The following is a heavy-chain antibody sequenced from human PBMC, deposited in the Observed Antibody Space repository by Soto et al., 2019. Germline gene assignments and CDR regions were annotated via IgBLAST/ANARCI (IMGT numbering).Heavy chain of an antibody. J-gene: IGHJ6*02. Sequence: PGGSRRLSCAASGFTFSSYWMHWVRLAPGKGLVWXSRIXXXGXSXTXAXXXXGRFTISRDKAKNTLYLQMNSLRADDTAVYYCARGRGYQYYGMDVWGQGTTVTVSS. CDR1: GFTFSSYW. V-gene: IGHV3-74*03. CDR3: ARGRGYQYYGMDV. CDR2: IXXXGXSX.